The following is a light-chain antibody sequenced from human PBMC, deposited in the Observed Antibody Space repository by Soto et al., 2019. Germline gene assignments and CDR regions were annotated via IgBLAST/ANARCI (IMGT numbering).Light chain of an antibody. CDR3: QHYYTSYTT. CDR1: QTVSSNY. CDR2: AAS. Sequence: EIILTQSPDTLSLSPGERATLSCRASQTVSSNYLAWCQQRPGQAPRLLIYAASTRATGIPDRFSGSGSGTDFTLTISRLEPEDFAVYYCQHYYTSYTTFGQGTKVDIK. V-gene: IGKV3-20*01. J-gene: IGKJ1*01.